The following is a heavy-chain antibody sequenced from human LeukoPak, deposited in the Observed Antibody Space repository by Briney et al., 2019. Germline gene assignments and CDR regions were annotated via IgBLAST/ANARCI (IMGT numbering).Heavy chain of an antibody. J-gene: IGHJ4*02. CDR2: ISSSSSYI. D-gene: IGHD1-26*01. V-gene: IGHV3-21*01. CDR1: GFTFRSYS. Sequence: GGSLRLSCAASGFTFRSYSMNWVRQAPGKGLEWVSSISSSSSYIYYEDSVKGRFTISRDNAKNTLYLQMNSLRAEDTAMYYCARPDSVSWSYEYWGQGILVTVSS. CDR3: ARPDSVSWSYEY.